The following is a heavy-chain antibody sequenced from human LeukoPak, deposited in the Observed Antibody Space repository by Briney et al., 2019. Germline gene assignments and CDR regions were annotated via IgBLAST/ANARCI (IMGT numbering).Heavy chain of an antibody. J-gene: IGHJ4*02. CDR3: ARAYGDYFDY. V-gene: IGHV3-7*01. Sequence: GGSLRLSCAASGFTLSSYWMSWVRQAPGKGLEWVANIKQDGSEKYYVNSVKGRFTISRDNAKDSLYLQMNSLRAEDTAVYYCARAYGDYFDYWGQGTLVTVSS. CDR1: GFTLSSYW. D-gene: IGHD4-17*01. CDR2: IKQDGSEK.